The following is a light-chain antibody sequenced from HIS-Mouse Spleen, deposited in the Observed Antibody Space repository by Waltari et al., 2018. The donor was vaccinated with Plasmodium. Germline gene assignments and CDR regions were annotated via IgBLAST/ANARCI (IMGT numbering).Light chain of an antibody. Sequence: QSALTQPASVSGSPGQSITISCTGTSSDVGSYNLVSWYQQHPGKAPKLMIYGGSKRPSGFSNRFSGSKSGNTASLTISGLQAEDEADYYCCSYAGSSTWVFGGGTKLTVL. CDR1: SSDVGSYNL. J-gene: IGLJ3*02. CDR3: CSYAGSSTWV. CDR2: GGS. V-gene: IGLV2-23*01.